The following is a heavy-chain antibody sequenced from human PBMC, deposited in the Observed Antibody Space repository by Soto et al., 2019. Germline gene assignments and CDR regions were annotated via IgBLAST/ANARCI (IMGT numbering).Heavy chain of an antibody. CDR2: IIPIFGT. CDR1: GGTFSSYA. J-gene: IGHJ6*02. CDR3: AREGGYYRDAMDV. D-gene: IGHD1-26*01. Sequence: SVKVSFKASGGTFSSYALSWVRQAPGQGLEWMGGIIPIFGTHYAQEFEARVTMTRDTSINTAYMELSSLTSDDTAAYYCAREGGYYRDAMDVWGQGTTVTDSS. V-gene: IGHV1-69*05.